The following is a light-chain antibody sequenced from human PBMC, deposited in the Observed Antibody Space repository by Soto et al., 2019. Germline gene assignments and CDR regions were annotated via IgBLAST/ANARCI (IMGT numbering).Light chain of an antibody. CDR2: AAS. V-gene: IGKV1D-12*01. J-gene: IGKJ4*01. CDR3: QQAHTFPLT. Sequence: DIQMTQSPSSVSASVGDRVTITCRASQDISSWFAWYQQRPGKAPRLLIYAASTLQSGVPSRFSGSTSGTEVTLTITSLQPEDSATYYCQQAHTFPLTVGGGTKVEIK. CDR1: QDISSW.